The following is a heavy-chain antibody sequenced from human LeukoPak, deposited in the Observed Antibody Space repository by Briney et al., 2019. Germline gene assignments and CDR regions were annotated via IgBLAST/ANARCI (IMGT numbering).Heavy chain of an antibody. J-gene: IGHJ5*02. V-gene: IGHV4-59*01. CDR3: AMGYSSSWNPTSGNWFDP. CDR1: GGSISSYY. Sequence: PSETLSLTCTVSGGSISSYYWSWIRQPPGKGLEWIGYIYYSGSTNYNPSLKSRVTISVDTSKNQFSLKLSSVTAADTAVYYCAMGYSSSWNPTSGNWFDPWGQGTLVTVSS. CDR2: IYYSGST. D-gene: IGHD6-13*01.